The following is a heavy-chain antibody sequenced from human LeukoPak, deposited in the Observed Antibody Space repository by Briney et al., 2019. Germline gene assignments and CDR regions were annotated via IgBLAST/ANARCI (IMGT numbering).Heavy chain of an antibody. V-gene: IGHV3-7*01. Sequence: GGPLRLPCEPSDFPFRSFGLGGVRRAPGKGREGVPNIKQDGSEKYYVDSVKGRFTISRDNAKNSLYLQMNSLRAEDTAVYYCARKAYGDFMDYFDYWGQGTLVTVSS. CDR3: ARKAYGDFMDYFDY. D-gene: IGHD4-17*01. J-gene: IGHJ4*02. CDR2: IKQDGSEK. CDR1: DFPFRSFG.